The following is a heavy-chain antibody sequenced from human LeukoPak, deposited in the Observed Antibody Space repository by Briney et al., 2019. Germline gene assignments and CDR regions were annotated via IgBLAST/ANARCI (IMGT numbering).Heavy chain of an antibody. J-gene: IGHJ4*02. CDR1: GGSISSGNYY. CDR3: ARADYYGSSAYPY. CDR2: IYYSGTT. V-gene: IGHV4-31*03. Sequence: SETLSLTCTVSGGSISSGNYYWTWIRQRPGKGLEWIGYIYYSGTTFYNPSLKSRVTISIDTSKNQLSLKLTSVTAADTAVYYCARADYYGSSAYPYWGQGTLVTVSS. D-gene: IGHD3-22*01.